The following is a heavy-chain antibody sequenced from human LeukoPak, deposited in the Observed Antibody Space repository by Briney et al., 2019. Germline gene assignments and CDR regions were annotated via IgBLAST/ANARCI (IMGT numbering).Heavy chain of an antibody. V-gene: IGHV3-74*01. D-gene: IGHD2-2*01. CDR3: ARAEDCSSASCPRAFDI. CDR2: INTDGSST. Sequence: GGPLRLSCAASGFTFSIYWMHWVRQAPGKGLVWVSRINTDGSSTNYADSVKGRFTISRDNARNTLYLQMNSLRAEDTAVYYCARAEDCSSASCPRAFDIWGQGTMVTVSS. J-gene: IGHJ3*02. CDR1: GFTFSIYW.